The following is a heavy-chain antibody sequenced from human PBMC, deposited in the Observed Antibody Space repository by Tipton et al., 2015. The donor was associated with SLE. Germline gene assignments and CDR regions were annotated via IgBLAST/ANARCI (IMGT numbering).Heavy chain of an antibody. V-gene: IGHV1-18*01. J-gene: IGHJ4*02. CDR2: ITAYNGNT. D-gene: IGHD6-19*01. CDR3: AIAVAGTFCVDY. CDR1: GYSLMNYG. Sequence: QVQLVQSGAEVKKPGASVNVFCKASGYSLMNYGTSWVRQAPGQGLEWMGWITAYNGNTTYAQKFQGRVTMTTDTSTSTAFMELRSLRSDDTAVYYCAIAVAGTFCVDYWGQGTLVTVSS.